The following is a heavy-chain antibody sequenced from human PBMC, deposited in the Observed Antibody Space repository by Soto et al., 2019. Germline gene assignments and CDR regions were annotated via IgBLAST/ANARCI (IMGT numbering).Heavy chain of an antibody. D-gene: IGHD6-19*01. V-gene: IGHV1-69*13. CDR3: ARDNRVGYSSDYYYYYGMDV. CDR2: IIPIFGTA. Sequence: SVKVSCKASGGTFSSYAISWVRQAPGQGLEWMGGIIPIFGTANYAQKFQGRVTITADESTSTAYMELSSLRSEDTAVYYCARDNRVGYSSDYYYYYGMDVWGQGTTVTVSS. J-gene: IGHJ6*02. CDR1: GGTFSSYA.